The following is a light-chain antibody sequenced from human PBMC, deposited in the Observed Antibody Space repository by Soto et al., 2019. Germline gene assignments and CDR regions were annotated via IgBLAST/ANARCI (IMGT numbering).Light chain of an antibody. CDR1: QSISSW. V-gene: IGKV1-5*01. Sequence: DIQMTQSPSTLSASVGDRVTITCRASQSISSWLAWYQQKPGKAPKLLIYDASSLESGVPSRFSGSGSGTEFTLTISSLQPDDFATYYCKQYNSPLKAFGQGTKLEIK. J-gene: IGKJ2*01. CDR3: KQYNSPLKA. CDR2: DAS.